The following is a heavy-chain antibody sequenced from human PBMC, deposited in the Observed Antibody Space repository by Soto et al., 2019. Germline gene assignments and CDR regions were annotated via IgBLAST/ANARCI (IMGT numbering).Heavy chain of an antibody. CDR3: AKIKATTTLYYFDY. CDR1: GFTFSSYG. D-gene: IGHD1-7*01. CDR2: IYDGSNK. V-gene: IGHV3-30*18. Sequence: GGSLRLSCAASGFTFSSYGIHWVRQAPGKGLEWVAVIYDGSNKYYADSVKGRFTISRDNSKNTLYLQMNSLRAEDTTVYYCAKIKATTTLYYFDYWGQGTLVTVSS. J-gene: IGHJ4*02.